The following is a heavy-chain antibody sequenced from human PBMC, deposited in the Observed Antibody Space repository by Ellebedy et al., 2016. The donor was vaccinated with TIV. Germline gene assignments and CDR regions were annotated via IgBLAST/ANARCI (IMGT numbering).Heavy chain of an antibody. J-gene: IGHJ3*01. V-gene: IGHV5-51*01. CDR1: GYRFSDYW. Sequence: GESLKISCKGSGYRFSDYWIGWVRQLPGKGLAWMGKIFPRDSETIYSPSFQGQVTVSGDQSVTTAHLQWNSLRASDTAMYYCAAKNVHNSGLLGDAFDVWGQGTFVTVSS. CDR2: IFPRDSET. D-gene: IGHD6-19*01. CDR3: AAKNVHNSGLLGDAFDV.